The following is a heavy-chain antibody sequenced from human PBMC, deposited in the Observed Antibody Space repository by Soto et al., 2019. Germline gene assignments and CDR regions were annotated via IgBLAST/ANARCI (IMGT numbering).Heavy chain of an antibody. CDR2: ISSTTNYI. CDR3: ARESEDLTSNFDY. J-gene: IGHJ4*02. CDR1: GFAFTRYS. V-gene: IGHV3-21*01. Sequence: GGSLRLSCAASGFAFTRYSMNWVRQAPGKGLEWVSSISSTTNYIYYADSMKGRFTVSRDNAKNSVYLEMNSLSAEDTAVYYCARESEDLTSNFDYWGQGTLVTVSS.